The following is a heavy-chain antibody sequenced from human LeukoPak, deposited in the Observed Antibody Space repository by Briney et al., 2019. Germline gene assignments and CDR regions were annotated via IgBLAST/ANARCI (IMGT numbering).Heavy chain of an antibody. D-gene: IGHD2-15*01. CDR3: ARAPHCSGGSCYSGAFDI. J-gene: IGHJ3*02. V-gene: IGHV4-59*01. CDR2: IYYSGST. Sequence: PSETLSLTCTVSGGSISSYYWSWIRQPPGKGLEWIGYIYYSGSTNYNPSLKSRVTISVDTSKNQFSLKLSSVTAADTAVYYCARAPHCSGGSCYSGAFDIWGQGTMVTVSS. CDR1: GGSISSYY.